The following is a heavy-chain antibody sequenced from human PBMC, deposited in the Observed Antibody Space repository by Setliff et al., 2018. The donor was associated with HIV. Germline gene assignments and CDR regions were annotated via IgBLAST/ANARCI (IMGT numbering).Heavy chain of an antibody. J-gene: IGHJ5*02. D-gene: IGHD6-19*01. CDR2: IRSKSIGGTT. CDR3: LLPCTSGWHNWADP. V-gene: IGHV3-15*01. CDR1: GFTFSSYG. Sequence: GGSLRLSCTASGFTFSSYGMSWVRQAPGKGLEWVGFIRSKSIGGTTDYAAPVKGRFTISRDDSIRTVYLQMNTLKTEDTAVYYCLLPCTSGWHNWADPWGQGTLVTVSS.